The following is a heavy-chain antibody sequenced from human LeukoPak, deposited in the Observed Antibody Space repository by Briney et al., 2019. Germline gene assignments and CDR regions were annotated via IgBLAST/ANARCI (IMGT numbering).Heavy chain of an antibody. CDR2: FDFEDGET. Sequence: ASVKVSCKVSGYTVTELSMHWVRQAPGKGPEWMGGFDFEDGETTYAQKFQGRVAMTEDTSTDTAYMELSSLRSEDTAVYYCASPRGGYLVYYGMDVWGQGTTVTVSS. CDR3: ASPRGGYLVYYGMDV. CDR1: GYTVTELS. D-gene: IGHD6-13*01. V-gene: IGHV1-24*01. J-gene: IGHJ6*02.